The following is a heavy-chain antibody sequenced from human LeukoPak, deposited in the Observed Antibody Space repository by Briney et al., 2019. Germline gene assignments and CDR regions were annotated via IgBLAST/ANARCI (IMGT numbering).Heavy chain of an antibody. J-gene: IGHJ5*02. D-gene: IGHD6-13*01. CDR1: GFTFSSYS. CDR3: ARTDGSSWYPGFDP. V-gene: IGHV3-21*01. Sequence: GGSLRLSCAASGFTFSSYSMNWVRQAPGKGLEWVSSISSSSSYIYYADSVKGRFTISRDNAKNSLHLQMNSLRAEDTAVYYCARTDGSSWYPGFDPWGQGTLVTVSS. CDR2: ISSSSSYI.